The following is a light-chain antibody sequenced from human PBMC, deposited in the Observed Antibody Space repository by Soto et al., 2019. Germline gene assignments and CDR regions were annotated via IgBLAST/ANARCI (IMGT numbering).Light chain of an antibody. CDR3: QQGYSTTPIT. CDR1: QSIKNY. CDR2: GAS. Sequence: DIQVTQSPSSLSSAIGDRVAISFRASQSIKNYLNWYQHKPGAAPKLLIFGASNLESGVPSRFSGSGSGTEFTLSISSLQPEDFATYYCQQGYSTTPITFGQGTRLENK. V-gene: IGKV1-39*01. J-gene: IGKJ5*01.